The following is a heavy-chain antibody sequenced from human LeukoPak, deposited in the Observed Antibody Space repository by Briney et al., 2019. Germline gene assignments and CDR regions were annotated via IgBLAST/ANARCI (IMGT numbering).Heavy chain of an antibody. CDR2: INDNGANT. V-gene: IGHV3-23*01. J-gene: IGHJ4*02. Sequence: RXAPGXGLEWVSTINDNGANTHYADSVRGRFTISRDSSKNTLFLQMNSLRADDTARYYCTKGDGGWYPIDSWGQGTLIIVSS. D-gene: IGHD6-19*01. CDR3: TKGDGGWYPIDS.